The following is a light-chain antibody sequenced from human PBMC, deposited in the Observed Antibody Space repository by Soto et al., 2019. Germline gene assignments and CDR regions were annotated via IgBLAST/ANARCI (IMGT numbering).Light chain of an antibody. J-gene: IGKJ4*01. CDR1: QDSTKY. CDR3: QQLSSYPST. Sequence: IHLTQSTSSLSASVGHRVTIACRASQDSTKYLAWYQQKPGKAPNLLIYDASTLHSGVPSRFSGSGSGTDFTLTISGLQTEDFATYYCQQLSSYPSTFGGGTKVDIK. CDR2: DAS. V-gene: IGKV1-9*01.